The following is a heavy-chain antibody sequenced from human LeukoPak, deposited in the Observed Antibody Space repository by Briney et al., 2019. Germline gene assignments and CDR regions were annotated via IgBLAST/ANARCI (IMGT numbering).Heavy chain of an antibody. CDR1: GFTFSSYG. V-gene: IGHV3-30*18. D-gene: IGHD6-13*01. Sequence: GGSLRLSCAASGFTFSSYGMHWVRQAPGKGLEWVAVISYDGSNKYYADSVKGRFTISGDNSKNTLYLQMDSLRAEDTAVYYCAKSDPYYSSSWYEYFDYWGQGTLVTVSS. J-gene: IGHJ4*02. CDR2: ISYDGSNK. CDR3: AKSDPYYSSSWYEYFDY.